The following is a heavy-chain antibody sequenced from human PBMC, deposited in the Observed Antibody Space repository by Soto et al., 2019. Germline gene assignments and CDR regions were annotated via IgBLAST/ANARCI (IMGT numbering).Heavy chain of an antibody. D-gene: IGHD3-10*01. Sequence: EVQLLESGGGLVQPGGSLRLSCAASGFTFSSYAMSWVRQAPGKGLEWVSAISGSGGSTYYADYVKGRFTISKDNSKNTLYLQMNSLRAEDTAVYYCATGGRYYGSGSYPNWFDPWGQGTLVTVSS. J-gene: IGHJ5*02. CDR1: GFTFSSYA. V-gene: IGHV3-23*01. CDR3: ATGGRYYGSGSYPNWFDP. CDR2: ISGSGGST.